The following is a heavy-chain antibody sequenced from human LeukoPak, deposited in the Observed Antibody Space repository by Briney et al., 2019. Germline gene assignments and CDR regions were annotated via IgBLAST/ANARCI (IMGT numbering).Heavy chain of an antibody. CDR3: AKDLGSSGYYYVELDY. D-gene: IGHD3-22*01. Sequence: PGGSLRLSCAASGFTFSSYAMSWVRQAPGKGLDWVSAISGSGGNTYYADSVKGRFTISRDNSKNTLYLQMNSLRAEDTAVHYCAKDLGSSGYYYVELDYWGQGTLVTVST. J-gene: IGHJ4*02. CDR2: ISGSGGNT. V-gene: IGHV3-23*01. CDR1: GFTFSSYA.